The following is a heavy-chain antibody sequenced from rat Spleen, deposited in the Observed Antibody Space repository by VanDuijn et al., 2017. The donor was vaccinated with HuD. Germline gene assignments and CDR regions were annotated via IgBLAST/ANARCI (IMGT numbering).Heavy chain of an antibody. Sequence: EVQLVESGGDLVQPGRSLKLSCAASGFIFSIYGMAWVRQTPTKGLEWVASITTGSTNTYYRDSVKGRFTISRDNAKSTLFLQMDSLRSEDTATYFCTRGVRWFAYWGQGASVTVSS. CDR3: TRGVRWFAY. J-gene: IGHJ4*01. D-gene: IGHD1-12*03. CDR2: ITTGSTNT. CDR1: GFIFSIYG. V-gene: IGHV5S14*01.